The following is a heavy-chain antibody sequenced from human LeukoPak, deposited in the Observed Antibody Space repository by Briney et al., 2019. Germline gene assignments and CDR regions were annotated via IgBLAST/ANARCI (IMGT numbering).Heavy chain of an antibody. CDR2: IDPNSGGT. J-gene: IGHJ4*02. D-gene: IGHD3-3*01. V-gene: IGHV1-2*02. CDR3: ARDDTIFGEFTYYFDY. Sequence: ASVKVSCKASGYTFTGYYMHWVRQAPGQGLEWMGWIDPNSGGTNYAQKFQGRVTMTRDTSISTAYMEVSRLRSDDTAVYYCARDDTIFGEFTYYFDYWGQGTLVTVSS. CDR1: GYTFTGYY.